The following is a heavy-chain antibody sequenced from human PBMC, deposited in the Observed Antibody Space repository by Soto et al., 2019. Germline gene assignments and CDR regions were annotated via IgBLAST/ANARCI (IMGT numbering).Heavy chain of an antibody. Sequence: SVKVSCKASGGTFSSYTISWVRQAPGQGLEWMGRIIPILGIANYAQKFQGRVTITADKSTSTAYMELSSLRSEDTAVYYCARGATIFGVVPVVSAFDIWGQGTMVTVSS. CDR1: GGTFSSYT. CDR3: ARGATIFGVVPVVSAFDI. J-gene: IGHJ3*02. CDR2: IIPILGIA. V-gene: IGHV1-69*02. D-gene: IGHD3-3*01.